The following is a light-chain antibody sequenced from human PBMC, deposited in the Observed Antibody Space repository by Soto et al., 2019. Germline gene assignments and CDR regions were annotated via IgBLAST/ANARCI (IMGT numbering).Light chain of an antibody. CDR1: SSDVGGYNY. J-gene: IGLJ3*02. V-gene: IGLV2-8*01. CDR3: SSYAGSKNLV. CDR2: DVS. Sequence: QSVLTQPPSASGSPGQSVTISCTGTSSDVGGYNYVSWYQQHPGKAPKLMIYDVSKRPSGVPDRFSGSKSGSTASLIVSGLQAEDEADYYCSSYAGSKNLVLGGGTQLTVL.